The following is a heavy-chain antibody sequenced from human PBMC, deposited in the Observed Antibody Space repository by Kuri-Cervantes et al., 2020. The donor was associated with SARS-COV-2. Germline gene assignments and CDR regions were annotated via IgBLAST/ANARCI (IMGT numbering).Heavy chain of an antibody. V-gene: IGHV5-51*01. J-gene: IGHJ4*02. CDR1: GYSFTSYW. D-gene: IGHD2-2*01. Sequence: GGSLRLSCKGSGYSFTSYWIGWVRQMPGKGLEWMGIIYPGDSDTRYSPSFQSQVTISADKSISTAYLQWSSLKASDTAMYYCATGLVVPAAMRDYWGQGTLVTVSS. CDR3: ATGLVVPAAMRDY. CDR2: IYPGDSDT.